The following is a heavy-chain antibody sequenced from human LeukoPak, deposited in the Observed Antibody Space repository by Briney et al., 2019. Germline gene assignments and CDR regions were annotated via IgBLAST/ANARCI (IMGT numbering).Heavy chain of an antibody. CDR3: ARDLTEYSSSYYYFDY. CDR1: GGSFSGYY. V-gene: IGHV4-34*01. Sequence: SETLSLTCAVYGGSFSGYYWRWLRQPPGKGLEGIGEINHSGSTNYNPSLKSRVTISVDTSKNQFSLKLSSVTAADTAVYYCARDLTEYSSSYYYFDYWGQGTLVTVSS. CDR2: INHSGST. J-gene: IGHJ4*02. D-gene: IGHD6-6*01.